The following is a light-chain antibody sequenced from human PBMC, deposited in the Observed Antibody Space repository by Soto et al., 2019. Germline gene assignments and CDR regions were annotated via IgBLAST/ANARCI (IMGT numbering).Light chain of an antibody. CDR1: QSISTY. V-gene: IGKV1-39*01. Sequence: DIQMTQSPSSLSASVGDRVTITCRASQSISTYLSWYQQKSGKAPKLLIYTTSTLERGVPSRFSGNGSGTQFTLTISGLQPEDFATYYCQQSFDGPTFGSGTKVDIK. CDR3: QQSFDGPT. J-gene: IGKJ1*01. CDR2: TTS.